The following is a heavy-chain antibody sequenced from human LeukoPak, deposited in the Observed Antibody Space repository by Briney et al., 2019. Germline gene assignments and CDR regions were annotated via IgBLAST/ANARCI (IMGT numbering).Heavy chain of an antibody. CDR2: IHYSGST. CDR1: GGSISSFY. J-gene: IGHJ3*02. V-gene: IGHV4-59*01. CDR3: ARDEGRGAFEI. Sequence: KPSETLSLTCTVSGGSISSFYWSRIRQPPGKGLEWIGYIHYSGSTNYNTSLKSRVTISVDTSKNQFSLKLSSVTAADTAVYYCARDEGRGAFEIWGQGTMVTVSS.